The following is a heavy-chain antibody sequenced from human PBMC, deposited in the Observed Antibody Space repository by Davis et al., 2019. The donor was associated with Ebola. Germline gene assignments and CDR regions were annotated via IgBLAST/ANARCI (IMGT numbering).Heavy chain of an antibody. CDR2: INLRGST. D-gene: IGHD2-2*01. Sequence: SQTLSPTCPLYARSFSAYYWSWNRQPPGKGLEWIGEINLRGSTNYNPSLKSRVTISVDTSKNQFSLTLSSVTAADTAVYYCARVGVVPAAIKSRNYYYYGMDVWGQGTTATVSS. J-gene: IGHJ6*02. CDR3: ARVGVVPAAIKSRNYYYYGMDV. V-gene: IGHV4-34*01. CDR1: ARSFSAYY.